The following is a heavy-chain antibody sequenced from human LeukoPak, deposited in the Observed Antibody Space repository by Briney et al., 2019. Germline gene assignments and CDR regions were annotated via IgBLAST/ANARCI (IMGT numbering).Heavy chain of an antibody. CDR2: VSSSSSYI. Sequence: GGSLRLSCAASGFTFSSYSMNWVRQAPGKGLEWVSSVSSSSSYIYYADSVKGRFTISRDNAKNSLYLQMNSLRAEDTAVYCCARDHSSGWYSDYFDYWGQGTLVTVSS. CDR3: ARDHSSGWYSDYFDY. D-gene: IGHD6-19*01. CDR1: GFTFSSYS. J-gene: IGHJ4*02. V-gene: IGHV3-21*01.